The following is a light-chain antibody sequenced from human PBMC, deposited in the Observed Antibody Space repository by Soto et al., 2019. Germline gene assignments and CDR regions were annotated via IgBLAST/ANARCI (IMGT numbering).Light chain of an antibody. CDR2: NTN. J-gene: IGLJ2*01. V-gene: IGLV1-44*01. CDR3: SSYSSGSAPVL. Sequence: QSALTQPPSASGTPGQGVNISCSGSNSNIGSHAVNWYQQLPGMAPRLLIYNTNRRHPGVPDRFSASKSGMSASLAISGLQAEDEADYFCSSYSSGSAPVLFGGGTKLTVL. CDR1: NSNIGSHA.